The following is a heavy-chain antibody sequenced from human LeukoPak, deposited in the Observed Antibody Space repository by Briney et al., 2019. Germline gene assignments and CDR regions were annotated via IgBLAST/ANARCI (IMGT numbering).Heavy chain of an antibody. Sequence: SETLSLTCTVSGGSISSSSYYWGWIRQPPGKGLEWIGSTYYSGSTYYNPSLKSRVTISVDTSKNQFSLKLSSVTAADTAVYYCASLVAGFDAFDIWGQGTMVTVSS. V-gene: IGHV4-39*01. CDR1: GGSISSSSYY. J-gene: IGHJ3*02. CDR3: ASLVAGFDAFDI. CDR2: TYYSGST. D-gene: IGHD6-19*01.